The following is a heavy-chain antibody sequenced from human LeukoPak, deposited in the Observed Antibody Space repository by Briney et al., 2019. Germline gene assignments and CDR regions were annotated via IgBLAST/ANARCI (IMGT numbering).Heavy chain of an antibody. J-gene: IGHJ4*02. Sequence: PGGSLRLSCAASGFTFSTFAMSWVRQAPGKGLEWVSAISGSGGSTYYADSVKGRFTISRDNSKNTLYLQMNSLRAEDTALYYCAKDSSRDGYKDYFDYWGQGTLATVSS. CDR2: ISGSGGST. CDR1: GFTFSTFA. CDR3: AKDSSRDGYKDYFDY. D-gene: IGHD5-24*01. V-gene: IGHV3-23*01.